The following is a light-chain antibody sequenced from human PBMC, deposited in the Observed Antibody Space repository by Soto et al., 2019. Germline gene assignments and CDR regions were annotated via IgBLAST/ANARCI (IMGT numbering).Light chain of an antibody. Sequence: IVLPQSPGTLSLSPGERATLSCRASQSFSATYLAWYQQKPGHAPRLLIYGASSRATGIPDRFSDSGSGTDFTLTISRLELEDFAVYYCQQYGSSRTFGKGTKVEIK. CDR1: QSFSATY. CDR2: GAS. V-gene: IGKV3-20*01. J-gene: IGKJ1*01. CDR3: QQYGSSRT.